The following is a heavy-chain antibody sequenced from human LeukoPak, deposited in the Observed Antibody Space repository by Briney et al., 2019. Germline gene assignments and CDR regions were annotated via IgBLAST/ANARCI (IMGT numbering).Heavy chain of an antibody. J-gene: IGHJ3*02. CDR2: ISYDGSNK. V-gene: IGHV3-30-3*01. CDR1: GFTFSSYA. CDR3: AREDEVDAFDI. Sequence: GRSLGLSCAASGFTFSSYAMHWVRQAPGKGLEWVAVISYDGSNKYYADSVKGRFTISRDNSKNTLYLQMNSLRAEDTAVYYCAREDEVDAFDIWGQGTMVTVSS.